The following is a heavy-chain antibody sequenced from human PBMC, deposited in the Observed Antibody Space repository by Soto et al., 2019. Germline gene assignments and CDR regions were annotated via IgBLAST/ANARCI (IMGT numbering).Heavy chain of an antibody. CDR3: AGGLLWFGESPGY. CDR2: MNVGTGAT. J-gene: IGHJ4*02. CDR1: GYIFSSYS. D-gene: IGHD3-10*01. Sequence: GASVKVSCKASGYIFSSYSMHWVRQYPGQRLEWMGWMNVGTGATTYSQKFQGRVTVTRDTSAGTAYMELSSLRSEDTATYYCAGGLLWFGESPGYWGQGTLVTVS. V-gene: IGHV1-3*01.